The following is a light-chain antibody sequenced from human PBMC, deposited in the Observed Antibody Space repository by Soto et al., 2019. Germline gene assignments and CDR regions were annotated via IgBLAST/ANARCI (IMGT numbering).Light chain of an antibody. Sequence: DIVLTQSPGTLSLSPGERATLSCRASRSVSSTYLAWYQHKPGQAPRLLIYGTSSRATVIPDRFSGSGSGPDFTLTILRLEPEVFAVYYCHQYVGSPVTFGGGTNVEIK. CDR1: RSVSSTY. J-gene: IGKJ4*01. CDR2: GTS. CDR3: HQYVGSPVT. V-gene: IGKV3-20*01.